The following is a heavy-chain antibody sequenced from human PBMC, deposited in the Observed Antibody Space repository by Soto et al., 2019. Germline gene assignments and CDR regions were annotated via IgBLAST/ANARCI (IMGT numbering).Heavy chain of an antibody. D-gene: IGHD2-15*01. CDR3: ATKRGGIVVVVAALSYYYGMDV. V-gene: IGHV3-30*03. CDR1: GFTFSSYG. CDR2: ISYDGSNK. Sequence: GGSLRLSCAASGFTFSSYGMHWVRQAPGKGLEWVAVISYDGSNKYYADSVKGRFTISRDNSKNTLYLQMNSLRAEDTAVYYCATKRGGIVVVVAALSYYYGMDVWGQGTTVTVSS. J-gene: IGHJ6*02.